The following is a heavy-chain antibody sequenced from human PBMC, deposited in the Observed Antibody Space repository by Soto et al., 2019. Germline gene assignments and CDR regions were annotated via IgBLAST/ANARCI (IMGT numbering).Heavy chain of an antibody. CDR1: GYTFTSYY. CDR3: ARSGIFLGLLWFGELSRFYYYGMDV. V-gene: IGHV1-46*01. D-gene: IGHD3-10*01. CDR2: INPSGGST. J-gene: IGHJ6*02. Sequence: ASVKVSCKASGYTFTSYYMHWVRQAPGQGLEWMGIINPSGGSTSYAQKFRGRVTMTRDTSTSTVYMELSSLRSEDTAVYYCARSGIFLGLLWFGELSRFYYYGMDVWGQGTTVTVSS.